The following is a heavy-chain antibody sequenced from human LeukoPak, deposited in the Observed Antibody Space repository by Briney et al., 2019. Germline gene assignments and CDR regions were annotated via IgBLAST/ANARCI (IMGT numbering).Heavy chain of an antibody. CDR1: GLTFSSYS. J-gene: IGHJ5*02. CDR2: ISSSSSII. V-gene: IGHV3-48*02. CDR3: ARTVIAVAANWFDP. D-gene: IGHD6-19*01. Sequence: GGSLRLSCAASGLTFSSYSMNWVRQAPGKGLEWVSYISSSSSIISYADSVEGRFTISRDNAKNSLYLQMNSLRDEDTAVYYCARTVIAVAANWFDPWGQGTLVTVSS.